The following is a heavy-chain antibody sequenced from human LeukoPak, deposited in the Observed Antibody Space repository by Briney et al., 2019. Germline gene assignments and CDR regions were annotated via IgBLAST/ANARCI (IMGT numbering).Heavy chain of an antibody. CDR2: IIPILGIA. Sequence: ASVKVSCKASGGTFSSYAISWVRQAPGQGLEWMGRIIPILGIANYAQKFQGRVTITADKSTSTAYMELSSLRSEDTAVYYCARVQRYSSSSAYYYYGMDVWGQGTTVTVSS. V-gene: IGHV1-69*04. CDR1: GGTFSSYA. CDR3: ARVQRYSSSSAYYYYGMDV. D-gene: IGHD6-13*01. J-gene: IGHJ6*02.